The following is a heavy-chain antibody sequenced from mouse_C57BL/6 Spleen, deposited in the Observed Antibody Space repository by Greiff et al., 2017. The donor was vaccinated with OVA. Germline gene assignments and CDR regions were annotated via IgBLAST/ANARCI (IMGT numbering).Heavy chain of an antibody. CDR3: AHYYGSEGYFDV. CDR2: IDPANGNT. CDR1: GFNIKNTY. J-gene: IGHJ1*03. V-gene: IGHV14-3*01. Sequence: EVKLVESVAELVRPGASVKLSCTASGFNIKNTYMHWVKQRPEQGLEWIGRIDPANGNTKYAPKFQGKATITADTSSNTAYLQLSSLTSEDTAIYYCAHYYGSEGYFDVWGTGTTVTVSS. D-gene: IGHD1-1*01.